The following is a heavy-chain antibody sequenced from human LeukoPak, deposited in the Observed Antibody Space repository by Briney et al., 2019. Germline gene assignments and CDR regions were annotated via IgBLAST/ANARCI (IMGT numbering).Heavy chain of an antibody. Sequence: GGSLRLSCAASGFTFSSSAMNWVRQAPGKGLEWVSSINQISSHIYYGESVRGRFSISRDNAKNSVYLQMNSLRAEDTAVYYCANLTPWFGEYDYWGQGTLVTVSS. V-gene: IGHV3-21*04. D-gene: IGHD3-10*01. J-gene: IGHJ4*02. CDR2: INQISSHI. CDR3: ANLTPWFGEYDY. CDR1: GFTFSSSA.